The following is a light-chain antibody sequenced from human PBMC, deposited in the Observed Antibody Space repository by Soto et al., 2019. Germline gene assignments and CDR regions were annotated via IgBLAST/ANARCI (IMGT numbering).Light chain of an antibody. V-gene: IGKV1-33*01. Sequence: DIQLTQSPSTLSASLGDRVTITCRASQSVNSWLAWYQQKPGQAPKLLIYDASTLETGVPSRFSGSGSGTDFTFTISSLQSEDIATYYCQQYDNFPPAFGHGTKVDIK. J-gene: IGKJ3*01. CDR3: QQYDNFPPA. CDR2: DAS. CDR1: QSVNSW.